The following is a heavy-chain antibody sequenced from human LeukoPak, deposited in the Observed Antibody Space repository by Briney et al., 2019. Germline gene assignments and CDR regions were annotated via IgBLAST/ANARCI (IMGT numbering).Heavy chain of an antibody. CDR3: ARGLGAGRGTGY. D-gene: IGHD3-16*01. J-gene: IGHJ4*02. Sequence: ASVKVSCKASGGTFSSYAISWVRQAPGQGLEWMGGIIPIFGTANYAQKFQGRVTITADESTSTAYMELSSLRSEDTAVYYCARGLGAGRGTGYWGQGTLVTVSS. CDR1: GGTFSSYA. V-gene: IGHV1-69*13. CDR2: IIPIFGTA.